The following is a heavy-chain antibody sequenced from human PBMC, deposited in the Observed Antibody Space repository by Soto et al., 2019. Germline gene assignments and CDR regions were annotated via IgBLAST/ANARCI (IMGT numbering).Heavy chain of an antibody. CDR3: VRQGSNGSTVYYSMDV. Sequence: DSMPISCKGSESRFESYWIGWVRQMPGKGLEWIGMIYPGDSDTTYSPSFQGQVTMSVDKSIRTAYLQWSSLKASDSDTYYCVRQGSNGSTVYYSMDVCG. CDR2: IYPGDSDT. D-gene: IGHD3-10*01. CDR1: ESRFESYW. V-gene: IGHV5-51*01. J-gene: IGHJ6*02.